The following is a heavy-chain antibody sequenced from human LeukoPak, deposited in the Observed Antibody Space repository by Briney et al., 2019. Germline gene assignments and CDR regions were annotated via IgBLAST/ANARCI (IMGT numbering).Heavy chain of an antibody. V-gene: IGHV4-34*01. J-gene: IGHJ5*02. D-gene: IGHD6-13*01. CDR3: ARGPYKQQLVRRMKNWFDP. Sequence: SETLSLTCAVYGGSFSGYYWSWIRQPPGKGLEWIGEINDSGSTNYNPSLKSRVTISVDTSKNQFSLKLRSVTAADTAVYYCARGPYKQQLVRRMKNWFDPWGQGTLVTVSS. CDR1: GGSFSGYY. CDR2: INDSGST.